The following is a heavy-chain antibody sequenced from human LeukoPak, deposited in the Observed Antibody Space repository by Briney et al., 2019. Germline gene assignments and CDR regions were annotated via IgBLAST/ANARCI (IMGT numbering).Heavy chain of an antibody. V-gene: IGHV3-23*01. Sequence: PGGSLRLSCAASGFTFSSYAMSWVRQAPGKGLEWVSAISGSGGSSYYADSVKGRFTISRDNSKNTLYLQMNSLRAEDTAVYYCAKEHPYGVRGVIRPYYFDYWGQGTLVTVSS. J-gene: IGHJ4*02. CDR3: AKEHPYGVRGVIRPYYFDY. CDR2: ISGSGGSS. D-gene: IGHD3-10*01. CDR1: GFTFSSYA.